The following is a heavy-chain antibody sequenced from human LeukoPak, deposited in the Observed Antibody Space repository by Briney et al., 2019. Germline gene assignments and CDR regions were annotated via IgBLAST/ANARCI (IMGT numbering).Heavy chain of an antibody. CDR2: FGTRHTHI. Sequence: GGSLRLSCVGSGLNFNTYDLTWVRRAPGKGLEWVALFGTRHTHIFYADSVEGRFAISRDNSKNTVYLQMNSLRAEDTAMYYCARTIGGGYWYFDLWGRGTLVTVSS. CDR1: GLNFNTYD. CDR3: ARTIGGGYWYFDL. J-gene: IGHJ2*01. V-gene: IGHV3-23*01. D-gene: IGHD3-16*01.